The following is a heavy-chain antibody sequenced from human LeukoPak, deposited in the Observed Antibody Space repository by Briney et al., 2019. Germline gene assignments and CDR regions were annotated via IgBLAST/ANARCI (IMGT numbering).Heavy chain of an antibody. CDR3: ARLKRCSSTSCDLHYFVS. Sequence: SETLSLTLSVSGGSMMRNYGVWFRQPPGKGLEWIGYIYYSGSTNYNPSLESRVTISVDTSKNQFSLKLSSVTAADTAVYYCARLKRCSSTSCDLHYFVSWGPGTLVTVSS. CDR2: IYYSGST. J-gene: IGHJ4*02. CDR1: GGSMMRNY. V-gene: IGHV4-59*08. D-gene: IGHD2-2*01.